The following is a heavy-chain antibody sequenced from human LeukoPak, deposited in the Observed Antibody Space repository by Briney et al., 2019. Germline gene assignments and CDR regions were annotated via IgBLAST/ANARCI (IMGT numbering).Heavy chain of an antibody. Sequence: GGSLRLSCAASGFTFSNFDMNWVRQAPGKGLEWVSYISSSGSPKYYADSVRGRFTISRDIAENSLYLQMNSLRAEDTAVYYCARDGNYGGNFGALDYWGQGTLVTVSS. CDR3: ARDGNYGGNFGALDY. D-gene: IGHD4-23*01. V-gene: IGHV3-48*03. J-gene: IGHJ4*02. CDR1: GFTFSNFD. CDR2: ISSSGSPK.